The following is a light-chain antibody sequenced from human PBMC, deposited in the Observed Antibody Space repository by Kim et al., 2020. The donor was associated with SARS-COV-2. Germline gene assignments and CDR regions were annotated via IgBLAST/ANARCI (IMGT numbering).Light chain of an antibody. J-gene: IGKJ4*01. V-gene: IGKV3-20*01. Sequence: ETVLTQSPGTLSLSLGQRATLSCRASQSVTSSLLAWYQQKPGQAPRLLIYGASSRATGIADRFSGRGSGTDFTLTISRLQPEDFAVYYCQQYGDLPLTFGGGTKVEI. CDR2: GAS. CDR3: QQYGDLPLT. CDR1: QSVTSSL.